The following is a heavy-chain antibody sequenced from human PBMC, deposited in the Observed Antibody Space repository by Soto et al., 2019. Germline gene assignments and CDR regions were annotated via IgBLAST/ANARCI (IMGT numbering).Heavy chain of an antibody. J-gene: IGHJ5*02. CDR3: ARRFMSAGWLDP. Sequence: QVQLVQSGAEVMRPGASVKVSCKASGYTFTSYAVLWVRQAPGQGLEWMGWINAANGNTEYFERFRGRVTITRDISASTVNMELTGLTSEDTAVYYCARRFMSAGWLDPWGQGTLVTVSS. D-gene: IGHD3-10*01. V-gene: IGHV1-3*01. CDR1: GYTFTSYA. CDR2: INAANGNT.